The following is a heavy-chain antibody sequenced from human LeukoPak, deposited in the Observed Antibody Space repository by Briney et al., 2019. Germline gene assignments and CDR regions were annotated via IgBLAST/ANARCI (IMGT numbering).Heavy chain of an antibody. CDR1: GGSISSYY. CDR2: IYTSGST. Sequence: SETLSLTCTVSGGSISSYYWSWIRQPAGKGLEWIGRIYTSGSTNYNPSLKSRVTMSVDTSKNQFSLKLSSVTAADTAVYYCARDLMITFGDYHNWFDPRGQGTLVTVSS. J-gene: IGHJ5*02. D-gene: IGHD3-16*01. V-gene: IGHV4-4*07. CDR3: ARDLMITFGDYHNWFDP.